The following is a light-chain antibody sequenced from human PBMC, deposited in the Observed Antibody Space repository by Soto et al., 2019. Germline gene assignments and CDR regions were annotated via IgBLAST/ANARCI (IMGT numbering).Light chain of an antibody. Sequence: DMQMTQSPSTLSASVGDRVSITSRASQSISNWLAWYQQKPGKAPKLLIYKASSLQSGVTSRFSGSGSGTELTLTISSLQPDDFASYYCLQYDSYPRTFGQGTKVEIK. V-gene: IGKV1-5*03. CDR2: KAS. J-gene: IGKJ1*01. CDR3: LQYDSYPRT. CDR1: QSISNW.